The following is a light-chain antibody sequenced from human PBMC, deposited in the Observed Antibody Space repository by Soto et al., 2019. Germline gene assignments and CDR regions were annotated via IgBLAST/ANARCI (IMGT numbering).Light chain of an antibody. V-gene: IGLV1-40*01. CDR2: GNA. CDR3: QSYDTSLSGAKV. Sequence: QSVVTQPPSVSEAPGQRVSISCTGTSSNIGAGYDVHWYQKLPGTAPRLLIYGNAYRPSGVPDRVSGSKSGTSASLAITGLQAEDEGDYYCQSYDTSLSGAKVFGGGTKLTVL. J-gene: IGLJ2*01. CDR1: SSNIGAGYD.